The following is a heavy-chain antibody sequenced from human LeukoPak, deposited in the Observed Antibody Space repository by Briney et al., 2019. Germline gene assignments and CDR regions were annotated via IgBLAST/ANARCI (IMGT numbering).Heavy chain of an antibody. J-gene: IGHJ6*02. Sequence: PGGSLRLSCAASGFAFSSTAMGWVRQAPGQGLEWVSTISSAGNSIYYADSVKGRFTISRDNSKNTVFLQMNSLRGEDTAVYYCARYYVMDVWGQGTTVTVSS. CDR1: GFAFSSTA. CDR2: ISSAGNSI. CDR3: ARYYVMDV. V-gene: IGHV3-23*01.